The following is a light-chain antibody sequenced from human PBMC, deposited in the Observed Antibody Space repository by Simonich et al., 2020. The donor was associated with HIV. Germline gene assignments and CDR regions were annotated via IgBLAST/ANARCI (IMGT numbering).Light chain of an antibody. J-gene: IGLJ2*01. CDR2: DFS. CDR3: SSYTSSSTVV. Sequence: QSALTQPASVSGSPGPSITISCTGTSSDVGGYNYVSWYQQHPGKAPQLMIYDFSKRPSGLSNRFSGSKSGNTASLTISGLQAEDEADYYCSSYTSSSTVVFGGGTKLTVL. CDR1: SSDVGGYNY. V-gene: IGLV2-14*01.